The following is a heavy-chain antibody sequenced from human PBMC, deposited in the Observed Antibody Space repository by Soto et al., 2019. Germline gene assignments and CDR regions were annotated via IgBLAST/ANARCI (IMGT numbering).Heavy chain of an antibody. CDR2: IYYSGST. CDR1: GGSISSYH. D-gene: IGHD5-12*01. J-gene: IGHJ5*02. CDR3: ARVGGYSGYEQNWFDP. Sequence: SVLLYLDCTVSGGSISSYHWSWIRQHPGKGLEWIGYIYYSGSTNYNPSLKSRVTISVDTSKNQFSLKLSSVTAADTAVYYCARVGGYSGYEQNWFDPWGQGTLVTVS. V-gene: IGHV4-59*01.